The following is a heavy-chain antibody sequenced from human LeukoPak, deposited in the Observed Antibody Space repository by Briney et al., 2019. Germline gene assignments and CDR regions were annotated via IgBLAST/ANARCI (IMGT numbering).Heavy chain of an antibody. V-gene: IGHV3-23*01. CDR3: ARDDRWLQFNN. Sequence: GGALILFCGASCVNFSNYGMNWGRQEPGEGLEWGSGITGSADITYYADSVKGRFTISRDNSKNTLYIQINSLRADDTAVYFCARDDRWLQFNNWGQGTLVTVSS. CDR2: ITGSADIT. D-gene: IGHD5-24*01. J-gene: IGHJ4*02. CDR1: CVNFSNYG.